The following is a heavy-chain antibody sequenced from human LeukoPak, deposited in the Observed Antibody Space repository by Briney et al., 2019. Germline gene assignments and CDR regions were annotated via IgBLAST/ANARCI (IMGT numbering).Heavy chain of an antibody. D-gene: IGHD6-25*01. CDR1: GFTFSNYA. J-gene: IGHJ5*02. CDR3: VRASGWFDP. V-gene: IGHV3-64D*06. Sequence: GGSLRLSCSASGFTFSNYAMHWVRQAPGKGLEYVSAISSGGGTTYYADSEKGRFTISRDTSKNTLYLQMTSLKPEDTALYYCVRASGWFDPWGQGTLVTVSS. CDR2: ISSGGGTT.